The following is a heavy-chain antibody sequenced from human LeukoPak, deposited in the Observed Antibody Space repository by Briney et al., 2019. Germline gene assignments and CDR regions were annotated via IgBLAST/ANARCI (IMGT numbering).Heavy chain of an antibody. D-gene: IGHD6-19*01. CDR3: ARVSGWYYYYYYMDV. Sequence: GGSLRLSCAASGFTFDDYGISWVRQAPGKGLEWVSGINWNGGSTGYADSVKGRFTISRDNAKNSLYLQMNSLRAEDTALYYCARVSGWYYYYYYMDVWGKGTTVTVSS. V-gene: IGHV3-20*04. CDR1: GFTFDDYG. J-gene: IGHJ6*03. CDR2: INWNGGST.